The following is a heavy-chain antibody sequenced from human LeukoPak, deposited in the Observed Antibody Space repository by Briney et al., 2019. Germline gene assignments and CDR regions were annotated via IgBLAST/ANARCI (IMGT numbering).Heavy chain of an antibody. CDR2: TYYRSKWSN. V-gene: IGHV6-1*01. CDR1: GDSVSSKSAA. J-gene: IGHJ4*02. CDR3: ARSRGATFDY. Sequence: SQTLSLTCAISGDSVSSKSAAWNWIRQSPPGGLEWVGRTYYRSKWSNDYAASVKSRITVNPDTSKNQFSLQLSSVTPEDTAVYYCARSRGATFDYWGQGTLVTVSS. D-gene: IGHD4/OR15-4a*01.